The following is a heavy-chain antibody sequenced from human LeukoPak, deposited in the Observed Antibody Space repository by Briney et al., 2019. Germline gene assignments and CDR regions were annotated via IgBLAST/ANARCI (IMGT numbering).Heavy chain of an antibody. CDR2: ISSSGSTI. CDR3: AKDPQLLWFGELDY. Sequence: GGSLRLSCAASGFTFSDYYVSWIRQAPGKGLEWVSYISSSGSTIYYADSVKGRFTISRDNAKNSLYLQMNSLRAEDTAVYYCAKDPQLLWFGELDYWGQGTLVTVSS. J-gene: IGHJ4*02. D-gene: IGHD3-10*01. V-gene: IGHV3-11*04. CDR1: GFTFSDYY.